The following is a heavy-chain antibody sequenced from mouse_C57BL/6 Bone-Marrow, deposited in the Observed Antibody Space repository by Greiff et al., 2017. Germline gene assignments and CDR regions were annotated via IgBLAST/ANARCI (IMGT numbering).Heavy chain of an antibody. Sequence: QVQLQQPGAELVRPGTSVKLSCKASGYTFTSYWMHWVKQRPGQGLEWIGVIDPSDSYTYYNEKFKGKATLAVDTSSSTAYMQLSSLTSEDSAVXYCEKPHCYGSSYWDYWGQGTTLTVSS. V-gene: IGHV1-59*01. CDR3: EKPHCYGSSYWDY. J-gene: IGHJ2*01. D-gene: IGHD1-1*01. CDR2: IDPSDSYT. CDR1: GYTFTSYW.